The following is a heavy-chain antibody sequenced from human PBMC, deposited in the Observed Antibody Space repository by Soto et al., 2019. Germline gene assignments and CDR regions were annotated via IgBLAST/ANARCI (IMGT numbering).Heavy chain of an antibody. V-gene: IGHV3-23*01. J-gene: IGHJ4*02. D-gene: IGHD3-9*01. CDR3: AKFKGAYYDILTGYYY. CDR1: GFTFSSYA. CDR2: ISGSGGST. Sequence: GRSLRLSCAASGFTFSSYAMSWVRQAPGKGLEWVSAISGSGGSTYYADSVKGRFTISRDNSKNTLYLQMNSLRAEDTAVYYCAKFKGAYYDILTGYYYWGQGTLVTVSS.